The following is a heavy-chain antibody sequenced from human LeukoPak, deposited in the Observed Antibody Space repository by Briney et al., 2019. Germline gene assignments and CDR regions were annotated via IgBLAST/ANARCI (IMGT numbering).Heavy chain of an antibody. Sequence: SETLSLTCTVSGGSISSSSYYWGWIRQPPGKGLEWIGSIYYSGSTYYNPSLKSRVTISVDTSKNQFSLKLSSVTAADTAVYYCARRREDYYYDSSGYSFDPWGQGTLVTVSS. V-gene: IGHV4-39*07. CDR2: IYYSGST. CDR1: GGSISSSSYY. CDR3: ARRREDYYYDSSGYSFDP. J-gene: IGHJ5*02. D-gene: IGHD3-22*01.